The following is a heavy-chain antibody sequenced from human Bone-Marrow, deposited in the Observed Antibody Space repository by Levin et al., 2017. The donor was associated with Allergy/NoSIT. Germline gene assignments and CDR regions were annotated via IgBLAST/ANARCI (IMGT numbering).Heavy chain of an antibody. CDR1: GFTFSSYS. CDR2: ISSSSSYI. Sequence: GESLKISCAASGFTFSSYSMNWVRQAPGKGLEWVSSISSSSSYIYYADSVKGRFTISRDNAKNSLYLQMNSLRAEDTAVYYCARDLRVYKQIGSFDYWGQGTLVTVSS. V-gene: IGHV3-21*01. D-gene: IGHD6-13*01. CDR3: ARDLRVYKQIGSFDY. J-gene: IGHJ4*02.